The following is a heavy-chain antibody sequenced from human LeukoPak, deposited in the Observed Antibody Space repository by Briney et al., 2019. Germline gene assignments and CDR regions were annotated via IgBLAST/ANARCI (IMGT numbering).Heavy chain of an antibody. J-gene: IGHJ4*02. D-gene: IGHD1-26*01. CDR2: IYTSGGT. Sequence: SETLSLTCTVSGASISSFYWSWIRQPAGKGLEWIGRIYTSGGTNYNPSLKSRVTMSIDTSKNQFSLKLYSVTAADTAVYYCVTNRSGSYDYWGQGILVTVSS. CDR3: VTNRSGSYDY. V-gene: IGHV4-4*07. CDR1: GASISSFY.